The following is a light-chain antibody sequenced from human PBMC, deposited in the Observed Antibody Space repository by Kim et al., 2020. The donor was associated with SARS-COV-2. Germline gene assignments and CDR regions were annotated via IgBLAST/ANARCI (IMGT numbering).Light chain of an antibody. Sequence: ASQGRTATIPWSADNWGNKYVCWYKQKPGHSPLLVIYQDTKRPSGIPERFSGYNSGNTATLNITGTQLMDEADYFCQAWDRTTRVFGGGTKLTVL. V-gene: IGLV3-1*01. J-gene: IGLJ3*02. CDR2: QDT. CDR1: NWGNKY. CDR3: QAWDRTTRV.